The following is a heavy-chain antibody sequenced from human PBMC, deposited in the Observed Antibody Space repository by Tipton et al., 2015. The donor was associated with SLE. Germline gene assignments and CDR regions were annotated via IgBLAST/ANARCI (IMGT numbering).Heavy chain of an antibody. CDR2: IIPYSGST. CDR1: GGTFSSYA. CDR3: ASSLVALDALDT. Sequence: QLVQSGAEVKKSGSSMKVSCKASGGTFSSYAINWVRQAPGQGLEWVGHIIPYSGSTNYARSFQGRVTIIADQSTYTSYMILSSLRAEDTGAYFCASSLVALDALDTWGQGTMVTVSS. V-gene: IGHV1-69*01. D-gene: IGHD5-12*01. J-gene: IGHJ3*02.